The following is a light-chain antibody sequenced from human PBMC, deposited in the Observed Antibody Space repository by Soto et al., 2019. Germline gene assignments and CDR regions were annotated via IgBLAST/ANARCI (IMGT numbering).Light chain of an antibody. CDR2: EVS. CDR3: SSYASTGTPI. CDR1: SSDIYVYNY. Sequence: QSVLTQPASVSGSPGQSITISCTGTSSDIYVYNYVSWYQQHPGKAPKLLIFEVSNRPSGISNRFSASKSGNTASLTISGLQAEDEADYYCSSYASTGTPIFGGGTKLTVL. V-gene: IGLV2-14*01. J-gene: IGLJ2*01.